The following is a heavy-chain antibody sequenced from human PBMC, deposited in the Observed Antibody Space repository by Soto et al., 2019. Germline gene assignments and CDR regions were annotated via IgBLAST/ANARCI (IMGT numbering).Heavy chain of an antibody. J-gene: IGHJ4*02. CDR3: ARGASGDKVDY. CDR1: GGSISNVNDC. Sequence: QVQLQESGPGLVKPSQTLSLTCIVSGGSISNVNDCWSRIRQRPDKGLEWIGHIYSGGSIYNNPSLTSRGTILVDTSKNQFSLQLSSVSATYTAVYYCARGASGDKVDYWGQGTLVTVSS. D-gene: IGHD7-27*01. V-gene: IGHV4-30-4*01. CDR2: IYSGGSI.